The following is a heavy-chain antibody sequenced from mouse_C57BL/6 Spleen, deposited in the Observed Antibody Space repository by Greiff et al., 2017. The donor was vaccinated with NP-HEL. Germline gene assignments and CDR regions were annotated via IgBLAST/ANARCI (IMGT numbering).Heavy chain of an antibody. D-gene: IGHD1-1*01. CDR3: ARYTTTDAMDY. J-gene: IGHJ4*01. Sequence: VQLQQSGAELAKPGASVKLSCKASGYTFTSYWMHWVKQRPGQGLEWIGYINPSSGYTKYNQKFKDMATLTADKSSSTAYMQLSSLTYEDSAVYYCARYTTTDAMDYWGQGTSVTVSS. V-gene: IGHV1-7*01. CDR1: GYTFTSYW. CDR2: INPSSGYT.